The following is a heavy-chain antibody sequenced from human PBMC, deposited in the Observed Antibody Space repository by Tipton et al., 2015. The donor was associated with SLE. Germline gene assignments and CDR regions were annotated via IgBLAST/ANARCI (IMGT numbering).Heavy chain of an antibody. J-gene: IGHJ4*02. Sequence: TLSLTCTVSGGSIRSSRHFWGWIRQPPGKGLEWIGVLYYSGNTYYNPSLKSRVTISVDTSKNQFSLKLSSVTAADTALYYCARLISAYDCNFDYWGQGTLVTVSS. CDR2: LYYSGNT. CDR1: GGSIRSSRHF. V-gene: IGHV4-39*07. D-gene: IGHD5-12*01. CDR3: ARLISAYDCNFDY.